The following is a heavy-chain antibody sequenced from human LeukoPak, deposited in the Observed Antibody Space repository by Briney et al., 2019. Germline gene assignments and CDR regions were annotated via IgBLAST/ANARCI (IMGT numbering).Heavy chain of an antibody. CDR2: INWNGGSR. D-gene: IGHD4-17*01. CDR1: GFTFDDYG. J-gene: IGHJ5*01. Sequence: GGSLTLSCAASGFTFDDYGMSWVRQGPGEGLEWVCGINWNGGSRGYADSVKGRFTISRDNSQNTLNLQMNSLRAEDTAVYYCANPPTVTKIRFDSWGQGTLVTVSS. V-gene: IGHV3-20*04. CDR3: ANPPTVTKIRFDS.